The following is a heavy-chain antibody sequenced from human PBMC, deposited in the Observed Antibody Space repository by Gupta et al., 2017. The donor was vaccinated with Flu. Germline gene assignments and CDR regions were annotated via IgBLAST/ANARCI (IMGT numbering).Heavy chain of an antibody. CDR2: IWFDGSNK. D-gene: IGHD3-22*01. Sequence: QVQLVESGGGMVQPGTSLRLSCAASGFTFSIFGMHWVRQAPGKGLEWVAVIWFDGSNKYYADSVKGRFTVSRDNSKNTLYLQMNSLRAEDTAVYYCARDAYYSDNTGYFEYFQHWGQGTLVTVSS. J-gene: IGHJ1*01. CDR3: ARDAYYSDNTGYFEYFQH. V-gene: IGHV3-33*01. CDR1: GFTFSIFG.